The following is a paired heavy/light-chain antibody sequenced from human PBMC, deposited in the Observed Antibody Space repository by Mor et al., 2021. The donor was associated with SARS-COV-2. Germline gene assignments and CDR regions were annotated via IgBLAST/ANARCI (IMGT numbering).Light chain of an antibody. CDR2: DVS. V-gene: IGLV2-14*03. CDR1: NSDVGAYDF. J-gene: IGLJ1*01. CDR3: NSYTSSGTYV. Sequence: QSALTQPASVSGSPGQSITISCTGSNSDVGAYDFVSWYQQHPGKAPKVLIYDVSDRPSGVSTRFSGSKSGNTASLTISVLQAEDEADYYCNSYTSSGTYVFGTGTKVSVL.
Heavy chain of an antibody. Sequence: QVQLQESGPGLVKPSGTLSLICGVSGGSISSNWWSWVRQPPGRGLEWIGEIHHTGTTNYNPSLKRRLTISIDTSKKQLSLSLSSVTAADTAFYYCSRGGASPFDYWGPGMLVTVSS. CDR3: SRGGASPFDY. CDR1: GGSISSNW. V-gene: IGHV4-4*02. D-gene: IGHD1-26*01. J-gene: IGHJ4*02. CDR2: IHHTGTT.